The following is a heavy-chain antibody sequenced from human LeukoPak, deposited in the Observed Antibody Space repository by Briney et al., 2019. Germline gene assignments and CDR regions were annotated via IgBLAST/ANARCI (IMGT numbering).Heavy chain of an antibody. J-gene: IGHJ3*02. CDR3: ARVSIFGVVRGAFDI. V-gene: IGHV1-18*01. CDR2: ISAYNGNT. D-gene: IGHD3-3*01. CDR1: GYTFTSYG. Sequence: ASVKVSCKASGYTFTSYGISWARQAPGQGLEWMGWISAYNGNTNYAQKLQGRVTMTTDTSTGTAYMELRSLRSDDTAVYYCARVSIFGVVRGAFDIWGQGTTVTVSS.